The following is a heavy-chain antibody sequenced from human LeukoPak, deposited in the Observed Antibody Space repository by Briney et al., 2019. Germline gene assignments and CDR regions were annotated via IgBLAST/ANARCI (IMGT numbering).Heavy chain of an antibody. J-gene: IGHJ4*02. CDR1: GFTFSSYE. Sequence: PGGSLRLSCAASGFTFSSYEMNWVRQAPGKGLEWVSYISNSGITIYYTDSVKGRFTISRDNAKNSLYLQMNSLRAEDTSVYYCARGDDYGGNSPFDYWGQGTLVTVSS. CDR3: ARGDDYGGNSPFDY. D-gene: IGHD4-23*01. V-gene: IGHV3-48*03. CDR2: ISNSGITI.